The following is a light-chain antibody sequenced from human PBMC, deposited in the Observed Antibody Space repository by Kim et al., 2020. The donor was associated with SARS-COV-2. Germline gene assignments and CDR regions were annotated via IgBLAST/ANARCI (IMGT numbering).Light chain of an antibody. CDR1: QGISSY. V-gene: IGKV1-8*01. CDR3: QQYYSYPRT. CDR2: AAS. Sequence: ASTGDRGTITCRASQGISSYLAWYQQKPGKAPKLLIYAASTLQSGVPSRFSGSGSGTDFTLTISCLQSEDFATYYCQQYYSYPRTFGQGTKVEIK. J-gene: IGKJ1*01.